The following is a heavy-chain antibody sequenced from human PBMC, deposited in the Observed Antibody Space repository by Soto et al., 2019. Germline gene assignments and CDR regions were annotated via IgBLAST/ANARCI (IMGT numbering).Heavy chain of an antibody. J-gene: IGHJ4*01. V-gene: IGHV1-69*01. CDR3: ARGYYSGSNPSSFDY. D-gene: IGHD1-26*01. Sequence: QLQLVQSGAEVREPGSSVKVSCKASGGTFSSYTVIWVRQAPGQGLEWMGGITPTLNIAKYAEKFQGRVTITADESTSTVNMHLSSLRSEDTAVYFCARGYYSGSNPSSFDYWGHGTLVAVSS. CDR2: ITPTLNIA. CDR1: GGTFSSYT.